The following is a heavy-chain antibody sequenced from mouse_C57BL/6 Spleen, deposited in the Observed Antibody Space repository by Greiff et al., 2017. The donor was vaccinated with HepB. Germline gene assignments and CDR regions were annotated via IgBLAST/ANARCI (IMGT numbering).Heavy chain of an antibody. V-gene: IGHV6-6*01. CDR3: TRGLYGSSPYYFDY. CDR1: GFTFSDAW. J-gene: IGHJ2*01. Sequence: EVKLVESGGGLVQPGGSMQLSCAASGFTFSDAWMDWVRQSPEKGLEWVAEIRNKANNHATYYAESVKGRFTISRDDSKSSVYLQMNSLRAEDTGIYYCTRGLYGSSPYYFDYWGQGTTLTVSS. CDR2: IRNKANNHAT. D-gene: IGHD1-1*01.